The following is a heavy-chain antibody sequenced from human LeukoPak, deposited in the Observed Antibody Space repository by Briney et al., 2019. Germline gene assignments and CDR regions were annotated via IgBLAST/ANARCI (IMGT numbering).Heavy chain of an antibody. V-gene: IGHV3-33*01. CDR3: ARDLVGELLSRNRFDP. Sequence: GGSLRLSCAASGFTFSSYGMHWVRQAPGKGLEWVAVIWYDGSNKYYADSVKGRFTISRDNSKNTLYLQMNSLRAEDTAVYYCARDLVGELLSRNRFDPWGQGTLVTVSS. CDR1: GFTFSSYG. CDR2: IWYDGSNK. J-gene: IGHJ5*02. D-gene: IGHD3-10*01.